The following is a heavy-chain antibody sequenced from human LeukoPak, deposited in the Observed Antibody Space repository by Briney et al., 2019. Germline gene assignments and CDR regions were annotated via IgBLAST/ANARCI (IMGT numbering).Heavy chain of an antibody. V-gene: IGHV4-61*02. J-gene: IGHJ5*02. CDR2: IYTSGST. Sequence: SQTLSLTCTVSGGSISSGSYYWSWIRQPAGKGLEWIGRIYTSGSTNYNPSLKSRVTISVDTSKNQFSLKLSSVTAADTAVYYCAREEAAGEFYCCSTSCPGIDPWGQGTLVTVSS. CDR3: AREEAAGEFYCCSTSCPGIDP. D-gene: IGHD2-2*01. CDR1: GGSISSGSYY.